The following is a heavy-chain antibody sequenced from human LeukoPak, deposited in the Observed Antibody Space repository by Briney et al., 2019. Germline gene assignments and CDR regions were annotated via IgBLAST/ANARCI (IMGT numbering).Heavy chain of an antibody. V-gene: IGHV4-38-2*02. CDR3: AREDGYCSGGSCYGYSDY. CDR1: GYSISSGYY. D-gene: IGHD2-15*01. Sequence: SETLSLTCTVSGYSISSGYYWGWIRQPPGKGLEWIGNIYHNGNTYCNPSLKSRVTISLDTSKNQFSLKLNSVTAADTAVYFCAREDGYCSGGSCYGYSDYWGQGTLVTVSS. J-gene: IGHJ4*02. CDR2: IYHNGNT.